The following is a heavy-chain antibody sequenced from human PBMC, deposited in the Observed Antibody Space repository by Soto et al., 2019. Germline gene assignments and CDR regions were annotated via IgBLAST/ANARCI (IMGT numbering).Heavy chain of an antibody. D-gene: IGHD2-15*01. CDR3: ASSSLCSGGSCYLDAFDI. CDR1: GYTFTSYG. J-gene: IGHJ3*02. CDR2: ISAYNGNT. Sequence: ASVKVSCKASGYTFTSYGISWVRQAPGQGIEWMGWISAYNGNTNYAQKLQGRVTMTTDTSTSTAYMELRSLRSDDTAVYYCASSSLCSGGSCYLDAFDIWGQGTMVTVSS. V-gene: IGHV1-18*01.